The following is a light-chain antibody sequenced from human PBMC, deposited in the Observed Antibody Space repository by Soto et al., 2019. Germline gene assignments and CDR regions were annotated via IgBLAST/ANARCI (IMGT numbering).Light chain of an antibody. Sequence: EIVLTQSPGTLSLSPGERATLSCRTSQSISNSYLSWYQQKPGQATRLLIYASSSRATGIPDRFSGSGAGTDFTLTISRLEPEDFAVYYCQQYDSVPTTFGPGTKVEVK. V-gene: IGKV3-20*01. CDR3: QQYDSVPTT. CDR1: QSISNSY. CDR2: ASS. J-gene: IGKJ1*01.